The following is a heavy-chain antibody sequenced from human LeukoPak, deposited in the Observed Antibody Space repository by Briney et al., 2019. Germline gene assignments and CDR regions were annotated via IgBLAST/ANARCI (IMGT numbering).Heavy chain of an antibody. CDR1: GGSISSSSYY. CDR3: ARDEAVGASFGLTGNGMDV. Sequence: SETLSLTCTVSGGSISSSSYYWSWIRQPPGKGLEWIGSIYYSGSTYYNPSLKSRVTISVDTSKNQFSLKLSSVTAADTAVYYCARDEAVGASFGLTGNGMDVWGQGTTVTVSS. J-gene: IGHJ6*02. V-gene: IGHV4-39*07. CDR2: IYYSGST. D-gene: IGHD1-26*01.